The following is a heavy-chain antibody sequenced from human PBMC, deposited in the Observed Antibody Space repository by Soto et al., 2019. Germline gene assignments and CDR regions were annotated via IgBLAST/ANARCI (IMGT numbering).Heavy chain of an antibody. V-gene: IGHV1-69*02. J-gene: IGHJ6*03. D-gene: IGHD3-3*01. CDR1: GGTFSSYT. CDR3: ARGPGLFLEWSPPPYYYYYYMDV. CDR2: IIPILGIA. Sequence: GASVKVSCKASGGTFSSYTISWVRQAPGQGLEWMGRIIPILGIANYAQKFQGRVTITADKSTSTAYMELSSLRSEDTAVYFCARGPGLFLEWSPPPYYYYYYMDVWGKGTTVTVSS.